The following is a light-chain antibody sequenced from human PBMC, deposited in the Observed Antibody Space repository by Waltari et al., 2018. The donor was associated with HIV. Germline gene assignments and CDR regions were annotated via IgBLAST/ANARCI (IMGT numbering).Light chain of an antibody. CDR1: ALSKDY. J-gene: IGLJ2*01. Sequence: SYDLTHPPSVSVSPGQTARTTCFGEALSKDYPFWHQQKAGQAPLLVIHKDTERASGIPERFSGSTSGRLVTLTIDDVEPDDEADYYCQSAGGGGTYRFGGGTKLTVL. CDR3: QSAGGGGTYR. CDR2: KDT. V-gene: IGLV3-25*03.